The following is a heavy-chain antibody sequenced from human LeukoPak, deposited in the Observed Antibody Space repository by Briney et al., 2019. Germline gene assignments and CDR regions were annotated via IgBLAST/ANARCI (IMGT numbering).Heavy chain of an antibody. Sequence: GGSLRLSCAASAFSFSSYGMHWVRQAPGKGLEWVAVIWSDGSIKFYGDSVKGRFTISRDNSKNTLYLQMDSLRAEDTAVYYCARDLGYSPDYWGQGTLVTVSS. CDR1: AFSFSSYG. J-gene: IGHJ4*02. V-gene: IGHV3-33*01. CDR2: IWSDGSIK. D-gene: IGHD3-22*01. CDR3: ARDLGYSPDY.